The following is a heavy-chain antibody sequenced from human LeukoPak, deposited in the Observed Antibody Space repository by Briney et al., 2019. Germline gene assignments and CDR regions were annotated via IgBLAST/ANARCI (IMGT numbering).Heavy chain of an antibody. V-gene: IGHV3-23*01. Sequence: GGSLRLSCATSGFSFTDYPMNWVRQAPGKGLEWVSTITGSGGSTYYADSVKGRFTISRDNSKNTLYLQMNSLRPEDTAVYYCAKGDPYGSGSYPVDYWGQGTLVTVSS. CDR2: ITGSGGST. CDR3: AKGDPYGSGSYPVDY. CDR1: GFSFTDYP. D-gene: IGHD3-10*01. J-gene: IGHJ4*02.